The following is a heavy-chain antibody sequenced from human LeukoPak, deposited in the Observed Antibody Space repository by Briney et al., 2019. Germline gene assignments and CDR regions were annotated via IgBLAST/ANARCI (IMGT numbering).Heavy chain of an antibody. V-gene: IGHV4-4*02. CDR1: GGSISSSTW. D-gene: IGHD2-21*01. J-gene: IGHJ3*02. Sequence: SETLSLTCVVSGGSISSSTWWTWVRQPPGKGLEWIGEIYHSGSTNYNPSLKSRVTISVDKSKNQFSLRLTSMTAADTAVYYCAKVGDGDAFDIWGQGTMVTVSS. CDR2: IYHSGST. CDR3: AKVGDGDAFDI.